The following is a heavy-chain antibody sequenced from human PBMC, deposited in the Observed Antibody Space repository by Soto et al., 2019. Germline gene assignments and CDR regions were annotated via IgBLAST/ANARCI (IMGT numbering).Heavy chain of an antibody. CDR3: AIGGALAGRFAH. D-gene: IGHD6-19*01. V-gene: IGHV3-7*01. CDR1: GFTFGSYW. CDR2: IKQDGSDK. Sequence: EVQLVESGGGLVQPGGSLRLSCAASGFTFGSYWMRWVRQAPGKGLEWVANIKQDGSDKYYVDSVKGRFTISRDNAENSLYLQMNSLRDEDTAVYYCAIGGALAGRFAHWGQGTLVTVSS. J-gene: IGHJ4*02.